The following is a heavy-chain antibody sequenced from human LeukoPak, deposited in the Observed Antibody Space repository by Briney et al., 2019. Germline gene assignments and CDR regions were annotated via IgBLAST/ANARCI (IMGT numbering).Heavy chain of an antibody. CDR2: IVVGSGNT. D-gene: IGHD4-23*01. V-gene: IGHV1-58*01. Sequence: GTSVTVSCKASGFTFTSSAVQWVRQARGQRLEWIGWIVVGSGNTNYAQKFQERVTITRDMSTSTAYMELSSLRSEDTAVYYCAADRGNSYYYYGMDVWGQGTTVTVSS. J-gene: IGHJ6*02. CDR1: GFTFTSSA. CDR3: AADRGNSYYYYGMDV.